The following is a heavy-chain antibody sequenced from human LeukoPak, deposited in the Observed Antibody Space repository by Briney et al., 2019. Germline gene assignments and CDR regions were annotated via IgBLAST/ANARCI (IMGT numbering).Heavy chain of an antibody. V-gene: IGHV3-23*01. Sequence: GSLRLSCAASGFTFDNYAMSWVRQAPGKGLEWVSSVSGGGGVRYYADSVKGRFTISRDNSKNTLYLQMNSLTAEDTALYYCAKGSRDYHVPSLDYWGQGILGTVSS. CDR1: GFTFDNYA. CDR2: VSGGGGVR. D-gene: IGHD4-17*01. J-gene: IGHJ4*02. CDR3: AKGSRDYHVPSLDY.